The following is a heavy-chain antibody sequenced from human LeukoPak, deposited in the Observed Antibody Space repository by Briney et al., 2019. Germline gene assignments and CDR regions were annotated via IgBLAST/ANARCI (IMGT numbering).Heavy chain of an antibody. CDR3: ASFGKIGFVVVPAAIHAFDI. J-gene: IGHJ3*02. CDR1: GFTFSSYS. D-gene: IGHD2-2*02. Sequence: AGGSLRLSCAASGFTFSSYSMTWVRQAPGKGLEWVSSISSSSSYIYYADSVKGRFTISRDNAKNSLYLQMNSLRAEDTAVYYCASFGKIGFVVVPAAIHAFDIWGQGTMVTVSS. V-gene: IGHV3-21*01. CDR2: ISSSSSYI.